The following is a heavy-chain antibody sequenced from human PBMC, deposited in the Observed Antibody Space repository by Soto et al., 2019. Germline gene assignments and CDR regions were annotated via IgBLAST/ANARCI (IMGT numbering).Heavy chain of an antibody. CDR1: GGSISSGDYY. V-gene: IGHV4-30-4*01. CDR2: IYYSGST. CDR3: ARQSSGIVVVPAAHDAFDI. Sequence: QVQLQESGPGLVKPSQTLSLTCTVSGGSISSGDYYWSWIRQPPGKGLEWIGYIYYSGSTYYNPSLKSLVTISVDTSKNQFSLKLSSVTAADTAVYYCARQSSGIVVVPAAHDAFDIWGQGTMVTVSS. D-gene: IGHD2-2*01. J-gene: IGHJ3*02.